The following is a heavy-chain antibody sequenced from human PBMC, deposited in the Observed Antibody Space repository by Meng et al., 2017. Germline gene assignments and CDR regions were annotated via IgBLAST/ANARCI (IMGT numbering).Heavy chain of an antibody. CDR2: AYYRFKWYH. D-gene: IGHD1-26*01. J-gene: IGHJ4*02. CDR1: GDSVSSNSAA. V-gene: IGHV6-1*01. CDR3: ARGSYSFDS. Sequence: QLQQAGPGLVKPSQTLSLICAISGDSVSSNSAAWNWIRQSPSRGLEWLGRAYYRFKWYHDYAESVKSRISIDPDTSKNQFSLQLRSVAPEDSAVYYCARGSYSFDSWGQRTLVTVSS.